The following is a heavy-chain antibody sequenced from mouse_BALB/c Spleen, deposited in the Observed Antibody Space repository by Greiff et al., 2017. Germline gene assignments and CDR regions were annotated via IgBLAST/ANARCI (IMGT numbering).Heavy chain of an antibody. D-gene: IGHD1-1*01. CDR2: ISNGGGST. Sequence: EVQVVESGGGLVQPGGSLKLSCAASGFTFSSYTMSWVRQTPEKRLEWVAYISNGGGSTYYPDTVKGRFTISRDNAKNTLYLQMSSLKSEDTAMYYCARTTVVFDYWGQGTTLTVSS. J-gene: IGHJ2*01. CDR3: ARTTVVFDY. V-gene: IGHV5-12-2*01. CDR1: GFTFSSYT.